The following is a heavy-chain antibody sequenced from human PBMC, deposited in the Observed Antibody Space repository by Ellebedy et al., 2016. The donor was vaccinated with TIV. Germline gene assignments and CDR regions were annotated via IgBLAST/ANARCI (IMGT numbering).Heavy chain of an antibody. CDR1: GFTFSTYA. J-gene: IGHJ4*02. CDR2: LTSDGNNG. D-gene: IGHD4-11*01. V-gene: IGHV3-30*18. Sequence: GESLKISXAASGFTFSTYAMHWVRQSPDKGLEWVAALTSDGNNGYYVDSVKGRFTISRDNSKNTLYLQMSSLRPEDTAVYYCAKEKGPYSNVDYWGQGTLVTVSS. CDR3: AKEKGPYSNVDY.